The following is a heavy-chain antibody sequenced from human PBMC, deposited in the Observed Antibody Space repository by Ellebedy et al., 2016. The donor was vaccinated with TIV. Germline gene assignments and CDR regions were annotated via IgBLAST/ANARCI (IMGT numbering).Heavy chain of an antibody. V-gene: IGHV1-69*13. CDR3: ARGVDTRYYGMDV. CDR1: GGTFSSYA. J-gene: IGHJ6*02. Sequence: SVKVSXKASGGTFSSYAISWVRQAPGQGLEWMGGIIPIFGTANYAQKFQGRVTITADESTSTAYMELSSLRSEDTAVYYCARGVDTRYYGMDVWGQGTTVTVSS. CDR2: IIPIFGTA. D-gene: IGHD5-18*01.